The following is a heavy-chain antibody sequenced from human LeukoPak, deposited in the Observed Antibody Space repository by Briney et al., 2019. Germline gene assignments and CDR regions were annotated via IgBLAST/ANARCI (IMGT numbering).Heavy chain of an antibody. Sequence: GGSLRLSCAASGFTFSSYWMSWVRQAPGKGLEWVATINIDGSEKYYVDSVKGRFTISRDNARNSLYLQMNSLRGEDTAVYYCAREGTLRAHWDPFDYWGQGTLVTASS. CDR2: INIDGSEK. V-gene: IGHV3-7*01. CDR3: AREGTLRAHWDPFDY. D-gene: IGHD7-27*01. CDR1: GFTFSSYW. J-gene: IGHJ4*02.